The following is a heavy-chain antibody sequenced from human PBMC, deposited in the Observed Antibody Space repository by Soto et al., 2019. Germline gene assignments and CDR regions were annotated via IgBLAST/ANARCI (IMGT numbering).Heavy chain of an antibody. CDR3: AKEGVVPADMYTSTPADY. V-gene: IGHV3-23*01. CDR2: ISGSGGST. D-gene: IGHD2-2*01. J-gene: IGHJ4*02. Sequence: PGGSLRLSCAASGFTFSSYAVSWVRQAPGKGLEWVSAISGSGGSTYYADSVKGRFTISRDNSKNTLYLQMNSLRAEDTAVYYCAKEGVVPADMYTSTPADYWGQGTLVTVSS. CDR1: GFTFSSYA.